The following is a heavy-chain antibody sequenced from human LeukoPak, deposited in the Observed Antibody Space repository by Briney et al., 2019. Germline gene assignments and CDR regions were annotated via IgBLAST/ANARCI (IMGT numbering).Heavy chain of an antibody. D-gene: IGHD6-13*01. Sequence: GGSLRLSCAASGFTFSSYAMHWVRQAPGKGLEWVAVISYDGSNKYYADSVKGRFTISRDNSKNTLYLQMNSLRAEDTAVYYCARSGTSSSWYGLFYYYYYYMDVWGKGTTVTVSS. CDR1: GFTFSSYA. J-gene: IGHJ6*03. V-gene: IGHV3-30*04. CDR3: ARSGTSSSWYGLFYYYYYYMDV. CDR2: ISYDGSNK.